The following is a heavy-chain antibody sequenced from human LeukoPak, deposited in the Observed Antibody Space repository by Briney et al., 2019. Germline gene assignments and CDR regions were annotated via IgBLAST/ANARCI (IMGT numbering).Heavy chain of an antibody. J-gene: IGHJ5*02. V-gene: IGHV4-39*01. D-gene: IGHD3-3*01. CDR1: GGSISSSSYY. CDR2: IYYSGST. CDR3: ARRTGITIFGVVRNWFDP. Sequence: SETLSLTCTVSGGSISSSSYYLGWIRQPPGKGLEWIGSIYYSGSTYYNPSLKSRVTISVDTSKNQFSLKLSSVTAADTAVYYCARRTGITIFGVVRNWFDPWGQGTLVTVSS.